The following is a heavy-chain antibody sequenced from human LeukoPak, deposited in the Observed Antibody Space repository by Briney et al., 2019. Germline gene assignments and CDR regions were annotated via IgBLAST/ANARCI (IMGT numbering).Heavy chain of an antibody. V-gene: IGHV3-30-3*01. CDR3: ARAPRNYDFWSGYPYYYYYYGMDV. D-gene: IGHD3-3*01. J-gene: IGHJ6*02. CDR1: GFTFSSYA. CDR2: ISYDGSNK. Sequence: PGGSLRLSCAASGFTFSSYAMHWVRQAPGKGLEWVAVISYDGSNKYYADSVKGRFTISRDNSKNTLYLQMNSLRAEDTAVYYCARAPRNYDFWSGYPYYYYYYGMDVWGQGTTVTVSS.